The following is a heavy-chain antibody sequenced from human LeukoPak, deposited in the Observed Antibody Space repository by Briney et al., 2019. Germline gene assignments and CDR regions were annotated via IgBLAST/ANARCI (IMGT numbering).Heavy chain of an antibody. J-gene: IGHJ4*02. CDR1: GGSISSYY. Sequence: SETLSLTCTVSGGSISSYYRSWIRQPAGKGLEWIGRIYTSGSTNYNPSLKSRVTMSVDKSKNHFSLKLSSVTAADTALYYCARQDYSSSSYYFDYWGQGTLVTGSS. CDR3: ARQDYSSSSYYFDY. CDR2: IYTSGST. V-gene: IGHV4-4*07. D-gene: IGHD6-13*01.